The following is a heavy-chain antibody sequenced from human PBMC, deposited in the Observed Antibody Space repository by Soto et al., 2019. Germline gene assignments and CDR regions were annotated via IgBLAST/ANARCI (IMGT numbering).Heavy chain of an antibody. CDR3: ARRGYCSGGSCAPGFYGMDV. V-gene: IGHV1-69*13. Sequence: SVKVSCKASGGTFSSYAISWVRRAPGQGLEWMGGIIPIFGTANYAQKFQGRVTITADESTSTAYMELSSLRSEDTAVYYCARRGYCSGGSCAPGFYGMDVWGQGTTVTVSS. CDR2: IIPIFGTA. D-gene: IGHD2-15*01. CDR1: GGTFSSYA. J-gene: IGHJ6*02.